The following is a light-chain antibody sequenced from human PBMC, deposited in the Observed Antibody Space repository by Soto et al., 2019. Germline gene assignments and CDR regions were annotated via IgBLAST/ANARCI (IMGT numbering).Light chain of an antibody. J-gene: IGKJ4*01. CDR1: QGISSW. CDR2: AAS. CDR3: QQAKSFSLT. V-gene: IGKV1-12*01. Sequence: DLQMTQSPSSVSASVGDRVTITCRASQGISSWLSWYQQQPGKAPKLMIYAASSLQSGYASRFSGSGSGTDLTLTISSLQPEDFATYYWQQAKSFSLTFGGGTKVQIK.